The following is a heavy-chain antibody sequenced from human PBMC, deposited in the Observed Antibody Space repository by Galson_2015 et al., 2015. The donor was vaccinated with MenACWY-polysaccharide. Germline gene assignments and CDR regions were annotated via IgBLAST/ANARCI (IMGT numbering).Heavy chain of an antibody. V-gene: IGHV1-18*01. Sequence: SVKVSRKASGYTFTSYGISWVRQAPGQGLEWMGWISTYNGNTNYAQMLQGRVTMTTDTSASTAYMELRSLRSDDTAVYYCARDFRSSWYGHYFDYWGQGTLVTVSS. CDR2: ISTYNGNT. J-gene: IGHJ4*02. D-gene: IGHD6-13*01. CDR3: ARDFRSSWYGHYFDY. CDR1: GYTFTSYG.